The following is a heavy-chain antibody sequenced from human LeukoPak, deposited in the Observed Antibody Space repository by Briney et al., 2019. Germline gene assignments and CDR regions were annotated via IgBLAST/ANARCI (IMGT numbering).Heavy chain of an antibody. CDR2: ICGSGGST. Sequence: PGGSLRLSCAASVFTFCIDAMRCGPDAPGGGLWCVSAICGSGGSTYYADSVKGRFTISRANSKTTPYLQMNSLRAEDTAVYYCAKEVSPGIAAAGTHDYWGQGTLVTVSS. J-gene: IGHJ4*02. D-gene: IGHD6-13*01. V-gene: IGHV3-23*01. CDR1: VFTFCIDA. CDR3: AKEVSPGIAAAGTHDY.